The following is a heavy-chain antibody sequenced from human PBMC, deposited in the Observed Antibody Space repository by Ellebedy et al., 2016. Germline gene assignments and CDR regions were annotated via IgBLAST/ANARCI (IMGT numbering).Heavy chain of an antibody. CDR2: ISSDGSQK. V-gene: IGHV3-30*03. J-gene: IGHJ5*02. Sequence: GESLKISXAASGFTFSTHGMHWVRQAPGKGLEWVAVISSDGSQKFYADSVEGRFTISRDNSKNTLYLQMNSLRVEDTAVHYCARDSGRTVVTNEADTWGQGTLLTVSS. D-gene: IGHD2-21*02. CDR3: ARDSGRTVVTNEADT. CDR1: GFTFSTHG.